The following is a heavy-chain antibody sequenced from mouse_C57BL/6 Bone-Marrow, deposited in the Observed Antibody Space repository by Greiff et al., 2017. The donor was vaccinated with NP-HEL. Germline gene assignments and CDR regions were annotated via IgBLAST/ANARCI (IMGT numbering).Heavy chain of an antibody. Sequence: QVQLQQSGAELVRPGASVTLSCKASGYTFTDYEMHWVKQTPVHGLEWIGAIDPETGGTAYNQKFKGKAILTADKSSSTAYMELRSLTSEDSAVYYCTRYDDGYYVYAMDYWGQGTSVTVSS. CDR1: GYTFTDYE. CDR2: IDPETGGT. J-gene: IGHJ4*01. V-gene: IGHV1-15*01. CDR3: TRYDDGYYVYAMDY. D-gene: IGHD2-3*01.